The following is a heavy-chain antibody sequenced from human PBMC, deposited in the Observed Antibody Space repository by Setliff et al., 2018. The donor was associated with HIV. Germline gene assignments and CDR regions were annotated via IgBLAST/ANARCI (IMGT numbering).Heavy chain of an antibody. D-gene: IGHD3-10*01. CDR3: AREAPSNTGSYYKKY. CDR1: GYTFSSYG. CDR2: ISAADGKK. J-gene: IGHJ4*02. V-gene: IGHV1-18*01. Sequence: ASVKVSCKASGYTFSSYGISWVRQTPGQGLEWMGWISAADGKKYYAPKVHDRITLTMDISTTTAHLQLRSLRSDDTAMYFCAREAPSNTGSYYKKYWGQGTLVTVSS.